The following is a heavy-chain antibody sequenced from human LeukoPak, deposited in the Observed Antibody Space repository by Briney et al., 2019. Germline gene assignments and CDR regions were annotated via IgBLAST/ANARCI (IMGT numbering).Heavy chain of an antibody. V-gene: IGHV4-34*01. D-gene: IGHD3-22*01. CDR1: GGSLSGYY. CDR3: ARSMYYYDSSGYYG. J-gene: IGHJ4*02. Sequence: SETLSLTCAVYGGSLSGYYWSWIRQPPGKGLEWIGEINHSGSTNYNPSLRSRVTISVDTSKNQFSLKLSSVTAADTAVYYCARSMYYYDSSGYYGWGQGTLVTVSS. CDR2: INHSGST.